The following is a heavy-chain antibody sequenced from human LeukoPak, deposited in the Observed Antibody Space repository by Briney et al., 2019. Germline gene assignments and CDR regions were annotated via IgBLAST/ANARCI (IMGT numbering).Heavy chain of an antibody. CDR2: IIPILGIA. J-gene: IGHJ5*02. CDR3: ARDSSSSSLADP. V-gene: IGHV1-69*04. D-gene: IGHD2-2*01. CDR1: GGTFSSYA. Sequence: ASVKVSCKASGGTFSSYAISWVRQAPGQGLEWMGRIIPILGIANYAQKFQGRLTMTRDTPTSTVYMELTSLRSEDTAVYYCARDSSSSSLADPWGQGTLVTVSS.